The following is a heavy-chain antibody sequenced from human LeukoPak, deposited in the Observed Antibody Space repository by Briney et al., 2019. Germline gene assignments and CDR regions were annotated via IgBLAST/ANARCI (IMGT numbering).Heavy chain of an antibody. CDR3: ARDQRGSYSFDY. J-gene: IGHJ4*02. D-gene: IGHD1-26*01. Sequence: ASVKVSCKASGYTFTSYGISWVRQAPGQGLGWMGWISVYNGDTNYAQNLQGRVTMTTDTSTSTAYMDLRSLRSDDTAVYYCARDQRGSYSFDYWGQGTLVTVSS. CDR2: ISVYNGDT. CDR1: GYTFTSYG. V-gene: IGHV1-18*01.